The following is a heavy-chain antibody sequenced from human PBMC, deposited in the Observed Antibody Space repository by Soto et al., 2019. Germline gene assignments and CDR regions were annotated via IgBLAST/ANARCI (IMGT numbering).Heavy chain of an antibody. Sequence: QVQLQQSGPGLVKPSQTLSLTCAISGDSVSSNSAAWNWIRQSPSRGLEWLGRTYYRSKWYNDYAVSVKSRITINPDTSKNQFSLQLNSVTPEDTAVYYCARDWDPPTGPSHTYGMDVWGQGTTVTVSS. CDR2: TYYRSKWYN. CDR3: ARDWDPPTGPSHTYGMDV. CDR1: GDSVSSNSAA. J-gene: IGHJ6*02. D-gene: IGHD1-26*01. V-gene: IGHV6-1*01.